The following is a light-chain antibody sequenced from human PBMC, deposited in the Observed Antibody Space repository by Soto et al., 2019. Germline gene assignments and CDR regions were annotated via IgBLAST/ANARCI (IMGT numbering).Light chain of an antibody. J-gene: IGLJ3*02. CDR3: QSYDTTIWV. CDR1: SGSIASYY. CDR2: EDN. Sequence: NFMLTQPHYVSESPGKTVTISCTRSSGSIASYYVQWYQQRPGSAPTTVIYEDNQRPSGVPDRFSGSIDISSNSASLTISGLKTEDEADYYCQSYDTTIWVFGGGTKRTVL. V-gene: IGLV6-57*04.